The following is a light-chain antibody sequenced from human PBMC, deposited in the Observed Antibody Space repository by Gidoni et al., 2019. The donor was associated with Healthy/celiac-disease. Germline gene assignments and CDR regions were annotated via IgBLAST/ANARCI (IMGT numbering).Light chain of an antibody. CDR1: SSDVGGYNY. Sequence: QSAMTQPDSGSGSPGQSITISCTGTSSDVGGYNYVSWYQQQPGKAPILMIYDVSTRPSGVSNRFSGSKSGNTASLTISGLQAEDEADYYCSSYTSSSTRVFGTGTKVTVL. J-gene: IGLJ1*01. CDR2: DVS. CDR3: SSYTSSSTRV. V-gene: IGLV2-14*01.